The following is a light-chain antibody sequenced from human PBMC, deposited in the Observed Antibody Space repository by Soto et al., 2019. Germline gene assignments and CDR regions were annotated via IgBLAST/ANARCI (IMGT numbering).Light chain of an antibody. V-gene: IGKV1-39*01. CDR3: QQTYNPPPT. CDR2: GAS. J-gene: IGKJ1*01. CDR1: QSINNY. Sequence: DIQMTQSPTSLSAAXXDLVXITCRASQSINNYLNWYQHRPGEAPKXXIFGASSLQRGVPSRFSGSGSGTEFTLTISSLQRDDFATYYCQQTYNPPPTFGPGTKVDIK.